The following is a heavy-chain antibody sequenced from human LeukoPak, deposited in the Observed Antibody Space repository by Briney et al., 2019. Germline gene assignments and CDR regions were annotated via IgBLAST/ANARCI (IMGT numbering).Heavy chain of an antibody. CDR1: GYTFTSYD. Sequence: GASVKVSCKASGYTFTSYDINWVRQAPGQGLEWMGWISAYNGNTRHAQKFQDRVTMTTDTSTSTAYMELRSLRSDDTAVYYCARDGTEWKYQLLWRNYYYYYGMDVWGQGTTVTVSS. D-gene: IGHD2-2*01. V-gene: IGHV1-18*01. J-gene: IGHJ6*02. CDR3: ARDGTEWKYQLLWRNYYYYYGMDV. CDR2: ISAYNGNT.